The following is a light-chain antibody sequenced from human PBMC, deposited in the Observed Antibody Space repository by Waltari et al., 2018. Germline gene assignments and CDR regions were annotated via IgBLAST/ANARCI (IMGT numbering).Light chain of an antibody. V-gene: IGLV2-14*03. CDR2: DVS. Sequence: QSALTQPASVSGSPGQSITISCPGTSSDVGGYNYVSWYQQHPGKAPKLIIFDVSDRPSGVSNRFSGSKSGNTASLTISGLQAEDEADYYCSSYIGSSTLELFGGGTSLTVL. CDR1: SSDVGGYNY. CDR3: SSYIGSSTLEL. J-gene: IGLJ2*01.